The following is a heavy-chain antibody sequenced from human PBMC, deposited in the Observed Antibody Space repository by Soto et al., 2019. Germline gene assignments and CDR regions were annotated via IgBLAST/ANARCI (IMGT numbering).Heavy chain of an antibody. V-gene: IGHV4-34*10. CDR2: INHSGIT. Sequence: SETLSLTCAVYGGSFRGYFWSWIRQPPGKGLEWIGEINHSGITSYSPSLGSRVTTSVDTPKDQFSLRLRSVTAADTAIYYCARRFCSDSYCSYFDYWGRGTLVTVSS. CDR3: ARRFCSDSYCSYFDY. CDR1: GGSFRGYF. J-gene: IGHJ4*02. D-gene: IGHD2-15*01.